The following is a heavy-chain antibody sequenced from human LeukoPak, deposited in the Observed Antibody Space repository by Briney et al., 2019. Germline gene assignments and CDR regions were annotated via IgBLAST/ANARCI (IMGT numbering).Heavy chain of an antibody. D-gene: IGHD3-22*01. CDR1: GGSISSSSYY. J-gene: IGHJ3*02. CDR3: ARGDYYDSSGYSLGYAFDI. CDR2: IYYSGST. Sequence: PSETLSLTCTVSGGSISSSSYYWGWIRQPPGKGLEWIGYIYYSGSTNYNPSLKSRVTISVDTSKNQFSLKLSSVTAADTAVYYCARGDYYDSSGYSLGYAFDIWGQGTMVTVSS. V-gene: IGHV4-61*05.